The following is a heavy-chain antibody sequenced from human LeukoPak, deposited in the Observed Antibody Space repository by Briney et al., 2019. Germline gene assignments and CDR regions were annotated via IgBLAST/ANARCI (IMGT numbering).Heavy chain of an antibody. J-gene: IGHJ6*03. V-gene: IGHV5-51*01. CDR3: ARIRYSSGWSYMDV. Sequence: GASLKISCKGSGSRFTSYWIGWVRQMPGKGLEWMGIIYPGDSDTRYSPSFQGQVTISADKSISTAYLQWSSLKASDTAMYYCARIRYSSGWSYMDVWGKGTTVTVSS. D-gene: IGHD6-19*01. CDR2: IYPGDSDT. CDR1: GSRFTSYW.